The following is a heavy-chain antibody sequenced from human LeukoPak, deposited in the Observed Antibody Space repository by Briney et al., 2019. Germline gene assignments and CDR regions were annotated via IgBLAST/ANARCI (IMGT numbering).Heavy chain of an antibody. Sequence: GGCLRLSCAASGFTFSNYGLHWVRQAPGKGLECVAVISYDGSNKYYTESVKDRFTISRDNSKNTLYLQMNSLRAEDTAVYYCARDGENVNDLWAYYFDYWGQGTLVTVSS. CDR3: ARDGENVNDLWAYYFDY. V-gene: IGHV3-30*19. CDR2: ISYDGSNK. J-gene: IGHJ4*02. CDR1: GFTFSNYG. D-gene: IGHD1-1*01.